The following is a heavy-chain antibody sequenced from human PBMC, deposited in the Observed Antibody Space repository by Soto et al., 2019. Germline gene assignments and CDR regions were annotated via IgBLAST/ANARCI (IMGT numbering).Heavy chain of an antibody. J-gene: IGHJ5*02. Sequence: PSETLSLTCTVSGGSINSYYWSWIRQPPGKGLEWIGYIYYSGSTNYSPSLKSRVTISVDTSKNQFSLKLSSVTAADTAVYYCARYYGSRNWWFAPWGQGALVTVSS. CDR1: GGSINSYY. CDR2: IYYSGST. D-gene: IGHD3-16*01. CDR3: ARYYGSRNWWFAP. V-gene: IGHV4-59*08.